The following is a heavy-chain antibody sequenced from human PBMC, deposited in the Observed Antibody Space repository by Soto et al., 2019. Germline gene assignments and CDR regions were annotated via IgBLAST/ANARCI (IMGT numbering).Heavy chain of an antibody. Sequence: PRLSCAASGFTFSSYGMHWVRQAPGKGLEWVAVISYDGSNKYYADSVKGRFTISRDNSKNTLYLQMNSLRAEDTAVYYCAKDLTHNYDFWSGPNVYYYGMDVWGQGTTVTVSS. V-gene: IGHV3-30*18. CDR2: ISYDGSNK. D-gene: IGHD3-3*01. J-gene: IGHJ6*02. CDR1: GFTFSSYG. CDR3: AKDLTHNYDFWSGPNVYYYGMDV.